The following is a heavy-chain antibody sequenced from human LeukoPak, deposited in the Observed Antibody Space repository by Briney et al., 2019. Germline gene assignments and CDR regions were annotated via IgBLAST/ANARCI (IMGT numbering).Heavy chain of an antibody. CDR1: GGSISSGGYS. CDR2: IYHSGST. V-gene: IGHV4-30-2*01. J-gene: IGHJ3*02. Sequence: PSETLSLTCAVSGGSISSGGYSWSWIRQPPGKGLEWIGYIYHSGSTYYNPSLKSRVTISVDRSKNQFSLKLSSVTAADTAVYYCARDRLAQGAFDIWGQGTMVTVSS. CDR3: ARDRLAQGAFDI.